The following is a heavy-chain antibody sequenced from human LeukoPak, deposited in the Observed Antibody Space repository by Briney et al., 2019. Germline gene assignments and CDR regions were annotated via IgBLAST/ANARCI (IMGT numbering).Heavy chain of an antibody. D-gene: IGHD1-26*01. CDR1: GYSIGSGYY. CDR2: IYHSGST. CDR3: ARHGSYYAVHFFDY. J-gene: IGHJ4*02. Sequence: SETLPLTCAVSGYSIGSGYYWGWIRQPPGKGLEWIGSIYHSGSTYYNPSLKSRVTISVDTSKNQFSLKLSSVTAADTAVYYCARHGSYYAVHFFDYWGQGTLVTVSS. V-gene: IGHV4-38-2*01.